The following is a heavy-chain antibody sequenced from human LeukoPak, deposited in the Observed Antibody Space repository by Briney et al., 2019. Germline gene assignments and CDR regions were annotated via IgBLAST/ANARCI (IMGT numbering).Heavy chain of an antibody. V-gene: IGHV3-21*01. CDR2: ISSSSSYI. Sequence: PGGSLRFSCAASGFTFSSYSMNWVRQAPGKGLEWVSSISSSSSYIYYADSVKGRFTISRDNAKNSLYLQMNSLRAEDTAVYYCARDRETTVTFPHYMDVWGKGTTVTVSS. D-gene: IGHD4-11*01. J-gene: IGHJ6*03. CDR1: GFTFSSYS. CDR3: ARDRETTVTFPHYMDV.